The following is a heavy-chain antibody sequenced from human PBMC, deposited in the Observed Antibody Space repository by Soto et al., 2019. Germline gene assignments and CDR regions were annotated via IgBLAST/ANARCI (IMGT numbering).Heavy chain of an antibody. CDR2: IYYSGST. D-gene: IGHD3-10*01. CDR1: GGSIISYY. Sequence: SETLSLTCTVSGGSIISYYWIWIRQPPGKGLEWIGYIYYSGSTNYNPSLKSRVTISVDTSKNQFSLKLSSVTAADTAVYYCARHCYYYGSGSYYNPRYYYYYMDVWGKGTTVTVSS. CDR3: ARHCYYYGSGSYYNPRYYYYYMDV. J-gene: IGHJ6*03. V-gene: IGHV4-59*08.